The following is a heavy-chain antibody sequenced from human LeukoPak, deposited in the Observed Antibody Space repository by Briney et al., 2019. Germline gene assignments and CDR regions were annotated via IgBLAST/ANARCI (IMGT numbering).Heavy chain of an antibody. CDR3: ARGFYPVTPHYFDY. CDR2: ISSSGSYI. D-gene: IGHD2/OR15-2a*01. V-gene: IGHV3-21*01. Sequence: PGGSLRLSCAASGFTFSSYSMNWVRQAPEKGLEWVSSISSSGSYIYYADSMKGRFTISRDNTMNSLYLQMNSLRAEDTAVYYCARGFYPVTPHYFDYWGQGTLVTVSS. J-gene: IGHJ4*02. CDR1: GFTFSSYS.